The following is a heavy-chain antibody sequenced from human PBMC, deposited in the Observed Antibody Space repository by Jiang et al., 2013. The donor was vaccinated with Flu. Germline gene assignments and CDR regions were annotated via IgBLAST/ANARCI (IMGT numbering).Heavy chain of an antibody. Sequence: VQLLESGGNLVQPGESLRLSCATSGFTFSSHAIHWVRQAPGKGLEWVSAISGSGGDTYYADSVKGRFTISRDNSKNTLYLQMNSLRAEDTAVYYCAKGGGLVVVTADYYGMDVWGQGTTVTVS. V-gene: IGHV3-23*01. J-gene: IGHJ6*02. CDR1: GFTFSSHA. CDR2: ISGSGGDT. CDR3: AKGGGLVVVTADYYGMDV. D-gene: IGHD2-21*02.